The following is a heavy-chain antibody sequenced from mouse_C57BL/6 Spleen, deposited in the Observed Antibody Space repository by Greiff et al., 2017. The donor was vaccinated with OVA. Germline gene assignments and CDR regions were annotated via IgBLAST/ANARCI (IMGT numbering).Heavy chain of an antibody. CDR1: GYTFTSYG. J-gene: IGHJ3*01. D-gene: IGHD2-5*01. Sequence: QVQLQQSGAELARPGASVKLSCKASGYTFTSYGISWVKQRTGQGLEWIGEIYPRSGNTYYNEKFKGKATLTADKSSSTAYMELRSLTSEDSAVYFCARSNYYSNYVWFAYWGQGTLVTVSA. V-gene: IGHV1-81*01. CDR3: ARSNYYSNYVWFAY. CDR2: IYPRSGNT.